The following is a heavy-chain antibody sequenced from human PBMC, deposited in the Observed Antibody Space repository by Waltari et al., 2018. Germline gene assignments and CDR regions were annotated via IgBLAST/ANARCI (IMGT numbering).Heavy chain of an antibody. D-gene: IGHD6-19*01. V-gene: IGHV4-38-2*01. Sequence: QVQLQESGPGLVKPSETLSLTCAVSGYSISSGYYWGWIRQPPGKGLEWIGSIYHSGSTYYHPSLKSRVTISVDTSKNQFSLKLSSVTAADTAVYYCARKRSGAVAARYYFDYWGQGTLVTVSS. CDR3: ARKRSGAVAARYYFDY. CDR1: GYSISSGYY. CDR2: IYHSGST. J-gene: IGHJ4*02.